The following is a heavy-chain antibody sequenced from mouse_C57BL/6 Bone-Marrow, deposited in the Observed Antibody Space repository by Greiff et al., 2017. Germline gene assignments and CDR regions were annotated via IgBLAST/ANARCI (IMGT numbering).Heavy chain of an antibody. D-gene: IGHD1-1*01. Sequence: QVQLQQPGAELVMPGASVKLSCKASGYTFTSSWMHWVKQRPGQGLEWIGEIEPSDSYTNYNQKFKGKSTLTVDKSSSPAYMQLSSLTSEDSAVYYCAREQMNYVGFAYWGQGTLVTVSA. CDR1: GYTFTSSW. V-gene: IGHV1-69*01. CDR3: AREQMNYVGFAY. CDR2: IEPSDSYT. J-gene: IGHJ3*01.